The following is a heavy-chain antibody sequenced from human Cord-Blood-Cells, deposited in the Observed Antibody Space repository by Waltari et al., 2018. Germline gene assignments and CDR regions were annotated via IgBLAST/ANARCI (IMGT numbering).Heavy chain of an antibody. CDR3: ARGHKQLVRFYWYFDL. D-gene: IGHD6-6*01. J-gene: IGHJ2*01. Sequence: QVQLQESGPGLVKPSETLSLTCTVPGGSISSYYWSWIRQPAGKGLEWIGRIYTSGSTNYNPSLKSRVTMSVDTSKNQFSLKLSSVTAADTAVYYCARGHKQLVRFYWYFDLWGRGTLVTVSS. V-gene: IGHV4-4*07. CDR2: IYTSGST. CDR1: GGSISSYY.